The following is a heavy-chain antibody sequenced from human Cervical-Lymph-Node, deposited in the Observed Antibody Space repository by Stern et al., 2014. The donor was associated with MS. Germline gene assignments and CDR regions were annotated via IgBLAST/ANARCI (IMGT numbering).Heavy chain of an antibody. Sequence: QVQLQESGPGLVKPSETLSLTCTVSGGSFSDSNYFWDWIRQPPGKGLEWIGNIHYTGDTNYKPSLKSRVPISLDTSTQEFSLNRKSVTAADTAVYYCARRQRWLRSLDYWGPGMLVTVSS. D-gene: IGHD5-24*01. CDR2: IHYTGDT. CDR3: ARRQRWLRSLDY. J-gene: IGHJ4*02. CDR1: GGSFSDSNYF. V-gene: IGHV4-39*01.